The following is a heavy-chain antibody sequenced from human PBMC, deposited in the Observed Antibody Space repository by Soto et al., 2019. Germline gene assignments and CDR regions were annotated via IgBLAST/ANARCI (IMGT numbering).Heavy chain of an antibody. CDR3: AREGACSGGSCYPYYFDY. Sequence: WASVKVSCKASGGTFSSYAISWVRQAPGQGLEWMGGIIPNFGTANYAQKFQGRVTITADKSTSTAYMELSSLRSEDTAVYYCAREGACSGGSCYPYYFDYWGQGTLVTVSS. CDR1: GGTFSSYA. CDR2: IIPNFGTA. D-gene: IGHD2-15*01. J-gene: IGHJ4*02. V-gene: IGHV1-69*06.